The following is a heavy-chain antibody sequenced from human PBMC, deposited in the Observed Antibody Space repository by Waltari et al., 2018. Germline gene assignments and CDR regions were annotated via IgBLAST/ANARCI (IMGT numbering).Heavy chain of an antibody. CDR1: GFTVRPNS. Sequence: EVQLVESGGGLMQPGGSLRLSCAASGFTVRPNSMSWVREAPGKGLEWVSVIDSGGTTHYADSVKGRFTISRDNSKNTLYLQMNSLRAEDTAVYYCATPAYIAAAGLYYFDYWGQGTLVTVSS. V-gene: IGHV3-53*01. D-gene: IGHD6-13*01. CDR3: ATPAYIAAAGLYYFDY. J-gene: IGHJ4*02. CDR2: IDSGGTT.